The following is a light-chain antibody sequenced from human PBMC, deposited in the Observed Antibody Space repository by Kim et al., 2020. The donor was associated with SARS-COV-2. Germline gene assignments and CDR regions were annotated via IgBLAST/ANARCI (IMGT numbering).Light chain of an antibody. CDR3: AAWDDSLSGWV. Sequence: GQWVTISVSGRSSNIGSNYVYWYQQLPGTAPKLLIYGNNQRPSGVPDRFSGSKSGTSASLAISGLRSEDEADYYCAAWDDSLSGWVFGGGTQLTVL. CDR1: SSNIGSNY. V-gene: IGLV1-47*01. CDR2: GNN. J-gene: IGLJ3*02.